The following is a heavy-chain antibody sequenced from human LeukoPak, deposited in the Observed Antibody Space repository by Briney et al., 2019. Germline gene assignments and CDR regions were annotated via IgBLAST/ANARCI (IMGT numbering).Heavy chain of an antibody. V-gene: IGHV3-30*02. CDR2: IWYDGSKI. CDR1: GFTFNTYG. CDR3: AKDESPSSIAVAGTPPDY. J-gene: IGHJ4*02. D-gene: IGHD6-19*01. Sequence: PGGSLRLSCAASGFTFNTYGMHWVRQAPGKGLEWVALIWYDGSKIYYADSVKGRFTISRDNSRNTLYLQMNSLRAEDTAVYYCAKDESPSSIAVAGTPPDYWGQGTLVTVSS.